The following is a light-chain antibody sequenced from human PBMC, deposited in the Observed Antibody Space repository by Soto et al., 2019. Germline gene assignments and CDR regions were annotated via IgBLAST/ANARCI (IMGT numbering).Light chain of an antibody. Sequence: EIVMTQSPATLSVSPGERATLSCRASQSVSGNLAWYQQKPGQAPRLLIYAASTRATGIPARFSGSGSGTEFTLSISSLQSEDFAVYYCQQYNNWPPITFGPGTKVDIK. CDR1: QSVSGN. CDR2: AAS. V-gene: IGKV3-15*01. CDR3: QQYNNWPPIT. J-gene: IGKJ3*01.